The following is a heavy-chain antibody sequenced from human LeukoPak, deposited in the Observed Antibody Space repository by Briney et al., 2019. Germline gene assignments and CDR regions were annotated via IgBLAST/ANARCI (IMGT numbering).Heavy chain of an antibody. D-gene: IGHD1-26*01. J-gene: IGHJ4*02. CDR2: INPSGGST. CDR1: GGTFSSYA. CDR3: ASSYSGSYPPLDY. V-gene: IGHV1-46*01. Sequence: ASVKVSCKASGGTFSSYAISWVRQAPGQGLEWMGIINPSGGSTSYAQKFQGRVTMTRDTSTSTVYMELSSLRSEDTAVYYCASSYSGSYPPLDYWGQGTLVTVSS.